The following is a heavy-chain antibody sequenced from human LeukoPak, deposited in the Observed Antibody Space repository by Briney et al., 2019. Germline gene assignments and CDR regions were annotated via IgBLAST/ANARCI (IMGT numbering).Heavy chain of an antibody. D-gene: IGHD6-13*01. CDR3: AKDLIVNSNWYYFDS. CDR2: IWYDGSNK. Sequence: GGSLRLSCAPSGFTFRSYGMHWVRQAPGKGLEWVAVIWYDGSNKYYADSAKDRFTISRDNSKNTLYLQMNSLRAEDTAVYYCAKDLIVNSNWYYFDSWGQGTLVTVSS. J-gene: IGHJ4*02. CDR1: GFTFRSYG. V-gene: IGHV3-33*06.